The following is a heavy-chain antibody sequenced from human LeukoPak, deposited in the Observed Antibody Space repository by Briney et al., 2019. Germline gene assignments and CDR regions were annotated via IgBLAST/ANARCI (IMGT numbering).Heavy chain of an antibody. V-gene: IGHV1-18*01. CDR3: ARVRIAAAFYYFDY. D-gene: IGHD6-13*01. J-gene: IGHJ4*02. CDR1: GYTFTSYG. CDR2: ISAYNGNT. Sequence: ASVKVSYKASGYTFTSYGISWVRQAPGQGLEWRGWISAYNGNTNYAQKLQGRVTMTTDTSTSTAYMELRSLRSDDTAVYYCARVRIAAAFYYFDYSGQGTLVTVSS.